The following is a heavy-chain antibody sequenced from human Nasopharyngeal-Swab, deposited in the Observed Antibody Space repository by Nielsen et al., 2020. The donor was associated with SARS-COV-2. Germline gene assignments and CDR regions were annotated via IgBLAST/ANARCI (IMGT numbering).Heavy chain of an antibody. CDR2: MNSDGSRT. Sequence: GGSLRLSCAASGFTSSSYWMHWVRQAPGEGLVWVSRMNSDGSRTSYADSVKGRFTISRDNAKNTLYLQMNSLRAEDTAVYYCARVDVHDAFDVWGQGTMVTVSS. J-gene: IGHJ3*01. CDR3: ARVDVHDAFDV. CDR1: GFTSSSYW. D-gene: IGHD3-16*01. V-gene: IGHV3-74*01.